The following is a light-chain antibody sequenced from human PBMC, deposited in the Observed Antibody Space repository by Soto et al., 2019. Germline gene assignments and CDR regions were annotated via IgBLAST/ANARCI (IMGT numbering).Light chain of an antibody. CDR1: QTVNSN. Sequence: EIVMTQSPATLSVSPGERATLSCRASQTVNSNLAWYQKKPGQAPRLLIYGASTRAPGIPARFSGSGSGTEFTLTISSLQSEDFAVYYCQQYNNWPSLTFGGGTKVDIK. CDR2: GAS. CDR3: QQYNNWPSLT. J-gene: IGKJ4*01. V-gene: IGKV3D-15*01.